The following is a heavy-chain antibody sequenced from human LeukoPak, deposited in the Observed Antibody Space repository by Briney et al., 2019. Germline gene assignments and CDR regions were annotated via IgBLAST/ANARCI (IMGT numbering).Heavy chain of an antibody. Sequence: QAGGSLRLSCAASGFTFSGKAMHWVRQAPGKGLEWVAVISYDGRNKYYVDSVKGRFTISRDSSMNTLYLQMNSLRPEDTAVYYCARDQAVGCTDTTCYPIDYWGQGTLVTVSS. CDR3: ARDQAVGCTDTTCYPIDY. J-gene: IGHJ4*02. V-gene: IGHV3-30*04. CDR1: GFTFSGKA. D-gene: IGHD2-8*02. CDR2: ISYDGRNK.